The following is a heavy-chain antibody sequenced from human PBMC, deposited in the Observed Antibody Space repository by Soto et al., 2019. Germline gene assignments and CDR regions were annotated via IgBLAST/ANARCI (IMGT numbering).Heavy chain of an antibody. CDR1: RFTFSNYG. Sequence: GXSRRLSCGASRFTFSNYGMQWVRQAPGKGLEWEAVISHDGTVKYYADSVKGRFTISRDNFQNTLDLQMDSLRAEDTAVYYCAKERDTRSSSCFDSWGQGTLVTVSS. V-gene: IGHV3-30*18. CDR2: ISHDGTVK. D-gene: IGHD5-18*01. J-gene: IGHJ4*02. CDR3: AKERDTRSSSCFDS.